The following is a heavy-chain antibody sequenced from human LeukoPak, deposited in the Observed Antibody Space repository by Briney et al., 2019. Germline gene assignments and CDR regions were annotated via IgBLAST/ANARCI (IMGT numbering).Heavy chain of an antibody. CDR2: IYYSGST. Sequence: PSETLSLTCTVSGGSISSSSYYWGWIRQPPGKGLEWIGSIYYSGSTYYNPSLKSRVTISVDTSKNQFSLKLSSVTAADTAVYYCARGDWSGYYSYFDYWGQGTLVTVSS. CDR1: GGSISSSSYY. D-gene: IGHD3-3*01. V-gene: IGHV4-39*01. CDR3: ARGDWSGYYSYFDY. J-gene: IGHJ4*02.